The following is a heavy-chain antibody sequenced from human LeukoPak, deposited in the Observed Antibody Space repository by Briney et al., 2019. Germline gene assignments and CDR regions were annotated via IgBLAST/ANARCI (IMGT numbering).Heavy chain of an antibody. CDR3: TSFYETN. V-gene: IGHV3-74*01. J-gene: IGHJ4*02. CDR2: VNSDGSAT. Sequence: GGSLRLSCAASGFIFTKYWMHWVRQAPGKGLVWVSHVNSDGSATSYADSVKGRFTISRDNAKNTVYLHMNSLRVEDSAVYYCTSFYETNWGQGTLVTVSS. CDR1: GFIFTKYW. D-gene: IGHD2/OR15-2a*01.